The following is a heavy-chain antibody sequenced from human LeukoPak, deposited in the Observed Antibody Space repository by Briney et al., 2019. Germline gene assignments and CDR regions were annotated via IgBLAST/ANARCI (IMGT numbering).Heavy chain of an antibody. CDR2: IYTSGST. Sequence: SQTLSLTCTVSGGSISSGSYYWSWIRQPAGKGLEWIGRIYTSGSTNYNPSLKSRVTISVDTSKNQFSLRLSSVTAADTAVYYCARDGVVGATKESYYYYMDVWGKGTTVTVSS. J-gene: IGHJ6*03. V-gene: IGHV4-61*02. CDR1: GGSISSGSYY. CDR3: ARDGVVGATKESYYYYMDV. D-gene: IGHD1-26*01.